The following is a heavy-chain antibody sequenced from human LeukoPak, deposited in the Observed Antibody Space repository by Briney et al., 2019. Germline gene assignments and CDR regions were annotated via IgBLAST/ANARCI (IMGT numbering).Heavy chain of an antibody. J-gene: IGHJ4*02. Sequence: GGSLRLSCTASGLNFGDFAMSWVRLAPGRGLEWLGFIRSKAYGGTPEYAASVKGRFIISRDDSKTIGCLQMNSLKTEDTAVYYCTRGAPVAAYGYWGPGTLVTVSS. CDR1: GLNFGDFA. CDR2: IRSKAYGGTP. D-gene: IGHD6-19*01. V-gene: IGHV3-49*04. CDR3: TRGAPVAAYGY.